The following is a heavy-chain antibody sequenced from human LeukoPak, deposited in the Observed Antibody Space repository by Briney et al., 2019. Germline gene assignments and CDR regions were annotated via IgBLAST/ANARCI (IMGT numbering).Heavy chain of an antibody. V-gene: IGHV3-30*18. J-gene: IGHJ6*04. CDR3: AKDRNYYGSGSYPTYYYYGMDV. D-gene: IGHD3-10*01. CDR1: GFTFSSYG. Sequence: PGRSLRLSCAASGFTFSSYGMHWVRQAPGKGLEWVAVISYDGGNKYYADSVKGRFTISRDNSKNTLYLQMNSLRAEDTAVYYCAKDRNYYGSGSYPTYYYYGMDVWGKGTTVTVSS. CDR2: ISYDGGNK.